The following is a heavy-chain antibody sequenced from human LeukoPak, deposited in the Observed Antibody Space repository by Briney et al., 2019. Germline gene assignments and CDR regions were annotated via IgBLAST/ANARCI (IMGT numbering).Heavy chain of an antibody. CDR2: ISASGGHT. Sequence: PGGSLRLSCAASGFTFSSYAMSWVRQAPGKGLEWVSAISASGGHTYYANSVKGRFTISRDNSKNTLYLQMGSLRAEDMAVYYCARVGDNDAFDIWGQGTMVTVSP. V-gene: IGHV3-64*01. J-gene: IGHJ3*02. CDR1: GFTFSSYA. D-gene: IGHD4-17*01. CDR3: ARVGDNDAFDI.